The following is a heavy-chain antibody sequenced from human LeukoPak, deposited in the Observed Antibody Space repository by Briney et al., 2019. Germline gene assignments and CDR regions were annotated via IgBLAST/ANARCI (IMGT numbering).Heavy chain of an antibody. V-gene: IGHV3-23*01. CDR1: GFTFSSYA. Sequence: GGSLRLSCAASGFTFSSYAMSWVRQAPGKGLEWVSAISGSGGSTYYADSVKGRFTISRDNSKNTLYLQMNSLRAEDTAVYYCAKPGIAAPGTGWFDPWGQGTLVTVSS. J-gene: IGHJ5*02. D-gene: IGHD6-13*01. CDR2: ISGSGGST. CDR3: AKPGIAAPGTGWFDP.